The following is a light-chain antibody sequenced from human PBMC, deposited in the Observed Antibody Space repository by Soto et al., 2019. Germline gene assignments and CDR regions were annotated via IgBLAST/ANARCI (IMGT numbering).Light chain of an antibody. CDR1: SSDVGGYDY. J-gene: IGLJ2*01. Sequence: QTVVTQPASVSGSPGQSVTISCTGTSSDVGGYDYVSWYQQYPGKAPKVMIYDVSNRPSGVSNRFSGSKSGNTASLTISGLQAEYEAHYYCTSYTTSATVVFGGGTKLTVL. CDR3: TSYTTSATVV. CDR2: DVS. V-gene: IGLV2-14*03.